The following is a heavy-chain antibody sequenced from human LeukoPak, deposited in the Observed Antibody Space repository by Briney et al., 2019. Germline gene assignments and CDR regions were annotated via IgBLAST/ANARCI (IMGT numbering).Heavy chain of an antibody. CDR3: ARAPGYSSTNYFFDY. CDR2: ISSSSTYI. J-gene: IGHJ4*02. CDR1: GFTFSSYI. D-gene: IGHD6-13*01. V-gene: IGHV3-21*01. Sequence: GGSLRLSCAASGFTFSSYIMNWVRQAPGKGLEWVSSISSSSTYIYYADSVKGRFTISRDDAKNSLYLQMSSLRAEDTAVYYCARAPGYSSTNYFFDYWGQGILVTVSS.